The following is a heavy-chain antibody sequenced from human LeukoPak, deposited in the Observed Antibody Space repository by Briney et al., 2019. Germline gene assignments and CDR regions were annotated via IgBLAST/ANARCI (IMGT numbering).Heavy chain of an antibody. J-gene: IGHJ6*03. CDR3: AREGTDQYYYYYMDV. D-gene: IGHD3-10*01. CDR2: IYYSGST. CDR1: GGSIRSYY. V-gene: IGHV4-59*01. Sequence: SETLSLTCTVSGGSIRSYYWSWIREPPGKGLEWIGYIYYSGSTNYNPSLKSRVTISVDTSKNQFSLKLSSVTAADTAVYYCAREGTDQYYYYYMDVWGKGTTVTVSS.